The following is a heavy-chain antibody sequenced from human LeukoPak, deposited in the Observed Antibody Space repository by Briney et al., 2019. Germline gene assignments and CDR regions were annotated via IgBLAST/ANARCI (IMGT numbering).Heavy chain of an antibody. D-gene: IGHD6-6*01. Sequence: PSETLSLTCTAPGGSISSGDYYWSWIRQPPGKGLEWIGYIYYSGSTYYNPSLKSRVTISVDTSKNQFSLKLSSVTAADTAVYYCARDLDIAARLLDYWGQGTLVTVSS. CDR3: ARDLDIAARLLDY. CDR2: IYYSGST. V-gene: IGHV4-30-4*01. J-gene: IGHJ4*02. CDR1: GGSISSGDYY.